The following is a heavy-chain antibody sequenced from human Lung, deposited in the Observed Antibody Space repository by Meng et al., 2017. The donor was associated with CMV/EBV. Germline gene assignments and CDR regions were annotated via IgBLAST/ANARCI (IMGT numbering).Heavy chain of an antibody. D-gene: IGHD6-13*01. CDR3: AKDQWRFSYSSSGNFDY. Sequence: GGSXRLXCAASGFTFDDYTMHWVRQAPGKGLEWVSLISWDGGSTYYADSVKGRFTISRDNSKNSLYLQMNSLRSEDTALYYCAKDQWRFSYSSSGNFDYWXQGT. CDR2: ISWDGGST. CDR1: GFTFDDYT. J-gene: IGHJ4*02. V-gene: IGHV3-43*01.